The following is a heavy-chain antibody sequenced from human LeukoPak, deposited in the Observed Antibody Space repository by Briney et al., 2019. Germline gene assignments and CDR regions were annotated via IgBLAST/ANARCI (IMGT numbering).Heavy chain of an antibody. CDR3: ASGVVSGSYSIFDY. Sequence: AGGSLRLSCAASGFTFSSYSMNWVRQAPGKGLEWVSSISSSSSYIYYADSVKGRFTISRDNAKNSLYLQMNSLRAEDTAVYYCASGVVSGSYSIFDYWGQGTLVTVSS. CDR1: GFTFSSYS. CDR2: ISSSSSYI. D-gene: IGHD1-26*01. V-gene: IGHV3-21*01. J-gene: IGHJ4*02.